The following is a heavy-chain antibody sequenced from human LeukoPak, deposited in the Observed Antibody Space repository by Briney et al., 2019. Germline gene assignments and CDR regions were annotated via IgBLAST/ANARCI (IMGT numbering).Heavy chain of an antibody. CDR1: GGSISSSNYY. CDR2: IYTTGST. J-gene: IGHJ4*02. Sequence: SETLSLTCTVSGGSISSSNYYWGWIRQPPGKGLEWIGRIYTTGSTNYNPSLKSRVTISVDTSENQFSLRLSSVTAADTAVYYCARGSLGREVSAFFKNWGQGILVTVSS. V-gene: IGHV4-61*02. D-gene: IGHD5/OR15-5a*01. CDR3: ARGSLGREVSAFFKN.